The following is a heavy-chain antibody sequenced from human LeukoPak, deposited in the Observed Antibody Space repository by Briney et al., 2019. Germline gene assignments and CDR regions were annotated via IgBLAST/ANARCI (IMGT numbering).Heavy chain of an antibody. Sequence: GASVKVSCKASGYTSTSYDINWVRQATGQGLEWMGWMNPNSDNTGYAQKFQGRVTITRNTSISTAYMELSSLRSEDTAVYYCARAHNDMLLWDYYYYMDVWGKGTTVTVSS. CDR3: ARAHNDMLLWDYYYYMDV. CDR1: GYTSTSYD. J-gene: IGHJ6*03. CDR2: MNPNSDNT. D-gene: IGHD2-2*01. V-gene: IGHV1-8*03.